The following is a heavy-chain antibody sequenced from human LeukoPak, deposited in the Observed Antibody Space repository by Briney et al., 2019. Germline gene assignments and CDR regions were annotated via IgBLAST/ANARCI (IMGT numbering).Heavy chain of an antibody. J-gene: IGHJ4*02. CDR3: ARDPDRSGWSTFEY. D-gene: IGHD6-19*01. CDR1: GFTLRSYW. CDR2: ISSDEITT. Sequence: GGSLRLSCAASGFTLRSYWMHWVRQAPGKGLVWVSRISSDEITTTYADSVKGRFTISRDNAKNTLYLQMNSLRAEDTAVYFCARDPDRSGWSTFEYWGQGTLVTVSS. V-gene: IGHV3-74*01.